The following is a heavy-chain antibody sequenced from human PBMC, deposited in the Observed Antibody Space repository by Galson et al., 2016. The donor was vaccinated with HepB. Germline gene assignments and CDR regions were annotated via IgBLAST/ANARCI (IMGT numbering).Heavy chain of an antibody. CDR2: ISASNGYG. CDR3: AIEDPYSGSYFFDY. CDR1: GYTFNTYG. J-gene: IGHJ4*02. D-gene: IGHD1-26*01. Sequence: SVKVSCKASGYTFNTYGISWVRQAPGQRLEWMAWISASNGYGNYAQKFQGRVSMTTDTSTSTAYMELRSLRSDDTAMYYCAIEDPYSGSYFFDYWGQGTLVTVSS. V-gene: IGHV1-18*01.